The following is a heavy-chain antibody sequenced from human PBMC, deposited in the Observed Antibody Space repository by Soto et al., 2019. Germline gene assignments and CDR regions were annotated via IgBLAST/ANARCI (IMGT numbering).Heavy chain of an antibody. D-gene: IGHD4-17*01. CDR1: GGSISSSSYY. V-gene: IGHV4-39*02. CDR2: IYYSGST. J-gene: IGHJ4*02. CDR3: ARDYGDNLSYYFDY. Sequence: QLQLQESGPGLVKPSETLSLTCTVSGGSISSSSYYWGWIRQPPGKGLEWIGSIYYSGSTYHNPSLKSRVTISVDTSKNQFSLKLSSVTAADTAVYYCARDYGDNLSYYFDYWGQGTLVTVSS.